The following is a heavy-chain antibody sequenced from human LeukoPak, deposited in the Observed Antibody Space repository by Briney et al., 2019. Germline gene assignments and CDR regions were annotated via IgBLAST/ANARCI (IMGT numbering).Heavy chain of an antibody. CDR3: ARNTYYYGSGSRFDY. CDR1: GGSISTTTYY. CDR2: IYKTGTT. V-gene: IGHV4-39*01. D-gene: IGHD3-10*01. Sequence: SETLSLTCIVSGGSISTTTYYWAWVRQPPGKGLEWIGSIYKTGTTNYSPSLKSRVTISVDTSKNQFSLKLNSLTAADTAVYYCARNTYYYGSGSRFDYWGQGTLVTVSS. J-gene: IGHJ4*02.